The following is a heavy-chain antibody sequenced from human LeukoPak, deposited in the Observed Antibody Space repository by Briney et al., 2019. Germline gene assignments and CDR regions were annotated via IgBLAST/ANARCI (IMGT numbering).Heavy chain of an antibody. J-gene: IGHJ4*02. V-gene: IGHV4-59*08. D-gene: IGHD5-18*01. Sequence: SETLSLTCTVSGGSISSYYWSWIRQPPGKGLEWIGYIYYSGSTNYNPSLKSRVTILVDTSKNQFSLKLSSVTAADTAVYYCARLDTGYSYGKFDYWGQGTLVTVSS. CDR1: GGSISSYY. CDR2: IYYSGST. CDR3: ARLDTGYSYGKFDY.